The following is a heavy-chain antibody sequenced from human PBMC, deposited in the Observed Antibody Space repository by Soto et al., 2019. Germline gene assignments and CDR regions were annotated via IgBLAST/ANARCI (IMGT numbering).Heavy chain of an antibody. Sequence: ASVKVSCKASGYTFTSYGISWVRQAPGEGLEWMGWISAYNGNTNYAQKFQGRVTMTTDTSTSTAYLELRSLRSDDTAVYYCARDRWRDGYDYGLDFLGKETLVTFSA. CDR3: ARDRWRDGYDYGLDF. J-gene: IGHJ4*02. CDR1: GYTFTSYG. V-gene: IGHV1-18*01. D-gene: IGHD5-12*01. CDR2: ISAYNGNT.